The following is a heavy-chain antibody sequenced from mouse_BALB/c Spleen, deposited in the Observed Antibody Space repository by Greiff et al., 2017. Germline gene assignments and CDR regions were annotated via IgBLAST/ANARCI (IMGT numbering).Heavy chain of an antibody. Sequence: VQLQQSGPELVKPGASVKMSCKASGYTFTSYVMHWVKQKPGQGLEWIGYINPYNDGTKYNEKFKGKATLTSDKSSSTAYMELSSLTSEDSAVYYCASPIHYYAFYYAMDYWGQGTSVTVSS. D-gene: IGHD1-2*01. J-gene: IGHJ4*01. CDR2: INPYNDGT. CDR3: ASPIHYYAFYYAMDY. V-gene: IGHV1-14*01. CDR1: GYTFTSYV.